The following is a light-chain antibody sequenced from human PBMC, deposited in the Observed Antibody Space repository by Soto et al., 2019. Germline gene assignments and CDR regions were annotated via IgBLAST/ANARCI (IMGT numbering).Light chain of an antibody. CDR3: SSYTSSSAWV. CDR1: SSDVGSYNR. V-gene: IGLV2-18*02. Sequence: QSALTQPPSVSGSPGQSVTIPRTGTSSDVGSYNRVSWYQQPPGTAPKLMIYEVSNRPSGVPDRFSGSKSGNTASLTISGLQAEDEADYYFSSYTSSSAWVFGGGTKLTV. CDR2: EVS. J-gene: IGLJ2*01.